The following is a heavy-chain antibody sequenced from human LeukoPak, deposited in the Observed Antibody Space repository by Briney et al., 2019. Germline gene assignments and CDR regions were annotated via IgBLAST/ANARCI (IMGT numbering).Heavy chain of an antibody. Sequence: SETLSLTCAVYGGSFSGYYWSWIRQAPGKGLEWIGEINHSGNTNYNPSLRSRVTISVDTSRNQFSLKLTSVTAADTAVYYCARGQGGNYYLNYFDYWGQGALVTVSS. V-gene: IGHV4-34*01. D-gene: IGHD1-26*01. CDR1: GGSFSGYY. J-gene: IGHJ4*02. CDR2: INHSGNT. CDR3: ARGQGGNYYLNYFDY.